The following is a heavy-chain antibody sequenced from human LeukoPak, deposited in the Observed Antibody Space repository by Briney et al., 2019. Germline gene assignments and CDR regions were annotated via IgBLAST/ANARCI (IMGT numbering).Heavy chain of an antibody. CDR3: ARGGSYLSAFDI. CDR2: IRYDGSNK. CDR1: GFTFISYG. Sequence: PGGSLRLSCAASGFTFISYGMHWVRQAPGKGLEWVAFIRYDGSNKYYADSVKGRFTISRDNSKNTLYLQMNSLRAEDTAVYYCARGGSYLSAFDIWGQGTMVTVSS. D-gene: IGHD1-26*01. J-gene: IGHJ3*02. V-gene: IGHV3-30*02.